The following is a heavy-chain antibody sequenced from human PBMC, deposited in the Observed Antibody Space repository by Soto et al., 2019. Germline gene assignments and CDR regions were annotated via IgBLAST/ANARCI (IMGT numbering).Heavy chain of an antibody. J-gene: IGHJ4*02. CDR2: ISADTETS. D-gene: IGHD3-16*01. V-gene: IGHV3-48*01. Sequence: PGGSLRLSCTGSGFTFSRYSLDWVRQAPGKGLEWISYISADTETSHYAASVEGRFTISKDNAKNSLYLQMNSLRAEDTAVYFCARDHSLAFGGANFDYWGQGALVTVSS. CDR3: ARDHSLAFGGANFDY. CDR1: GFTFSRYS.